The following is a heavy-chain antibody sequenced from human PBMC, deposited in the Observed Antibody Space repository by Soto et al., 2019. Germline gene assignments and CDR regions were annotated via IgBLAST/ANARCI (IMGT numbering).Heavy chain of an antibody. V-gene: IGHV5-10-1*01. D-gene: IGHD3-10*01. Sequence: GETLTLSCTGFGYTFTTFWISWVRQMPGKGLEWMGRIDPRDSYVNYSPSFQGHVTISLDKSISTAYLQWGSLKASDTAMYYCARVLYYGSGSYHHFFDYWGQGTLVTVSS. CDR3: ARVLYYGSGSYHHFFDY. CDR2: IDPRDSYV. J-gene: IGHJ4*02. CDR1: GYTFTTFW.